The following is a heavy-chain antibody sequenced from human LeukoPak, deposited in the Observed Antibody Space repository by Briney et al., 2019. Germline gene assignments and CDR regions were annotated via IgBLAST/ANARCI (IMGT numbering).Heavy chain of an antibody. D-gene: IGHD1-26*01. CDR2: ISYDGSNK. V-gene: IGHV3-30-3*01. CDR3: ARCEWELLHQDYGMDV. CDR1: GFTFSSYA. Sequence: PGRSLRLSCAASGFTFSSYAMHWVRQAPGKGLEWVAVISYDGSNKYYADSVKGRFTISRDNSKNTLYLQMNSLRAEDTAVYYCARCEWELLHQDYGMDVWGQGTTVTFSS. J-gene: IGHJ6*02.